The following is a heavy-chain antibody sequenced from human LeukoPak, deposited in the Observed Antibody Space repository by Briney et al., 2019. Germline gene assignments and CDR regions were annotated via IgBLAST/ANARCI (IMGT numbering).Heavy chain of an antibody. CDR2: ISFAGDIY. J-gene: IGHJ3*02. Sequence: GGSLRLSCAASGFTFTSYAMHWVRQAPGKGLEWVAVISFAGDIYYYADSVKGRFTISRNNAKNTLSLQMNSLRAEDTAVYYCARSVSSWKDAFDIWGQGTMVTVSS. CDR1: GFTFTSYA. D-gene: IGHD6-13*01. V-gene: IGHV3-30*04. CDR3: ARSVSSWKDAFDI.